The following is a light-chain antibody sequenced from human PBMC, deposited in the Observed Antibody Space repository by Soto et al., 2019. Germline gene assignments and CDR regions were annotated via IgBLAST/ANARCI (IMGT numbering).Light chain of an antibody. CDR3: LQHNSYPWT. Sequence: DIQMTQSPSSLAASVGDRVTSTCRASQSISSYLNWYQQKPGKAPKLLIYAASTLQSGVPSRFSGSGSGTEFTLTISSLQPEDFATYYCLQHNSYPWTFGQGTKVDIK. CDR1: QSISSY. CDR2: AAS. J-gene: IGKJ1*01. V-gene: IGKV1-17*01.